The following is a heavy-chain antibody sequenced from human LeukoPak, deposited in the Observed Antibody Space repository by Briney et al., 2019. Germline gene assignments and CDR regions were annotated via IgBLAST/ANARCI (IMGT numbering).Heavy chain of an antibody. J-gene: IGHJ5*02. CDR3: VRESYSRFDP. V-gene: IGHV3-74*01. D-gene: IGHD5-12*01. CDR2: INSDGSST. Sequence: GGSLRLSCAASGFTFSSYWMHWVRQAPGKGLVWVSRINSDGSSTNYADSVKGRFTISRDNAKNTVYLQMSSLRVEDTAVYYCVRESYSRFDPWGQGTLVTVSS. CDR1: GFTFSSYW.